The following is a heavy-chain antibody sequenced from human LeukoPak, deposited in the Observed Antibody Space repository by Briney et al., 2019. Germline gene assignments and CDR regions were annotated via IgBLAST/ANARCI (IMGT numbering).Heavy chain of an antibody. CDR1: GGSFSGYY. Sequence: PSETLSLTCAVYGGSFSGYYWSWIRQPPGKGLEWIGEINHSGSTNYNPSLKSRVTISVDTSKNQFSLKLSSVTAADTAVYYCASHSIAVAGIGWGQGTLVTVSS. D-gene: IGHD6-19*01. V-gene: IGHV4-34*01. CDR2: INHSGST. CDR3: ASHSIAVAGIG. J-gene: IGHJ4*02.